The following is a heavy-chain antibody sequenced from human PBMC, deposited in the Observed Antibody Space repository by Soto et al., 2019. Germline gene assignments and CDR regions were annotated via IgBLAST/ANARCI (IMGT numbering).Heavy chain of an antibody. V-gene: IGHV1-69*01. D-gene: IGHD2-2*01. CDR2: IIPIFGTA. CDR3: ASPAQGIVVPAAMDYYYGMDV. J-gene: IGHJ6*02. Sequence: QVQLVQSGAEVKKPGSSVKVSCKASGGTFSSYAISWVRQAPGQGLEWMGGIIPIFGTANYAQKLQGRVTIAADESTRTAYMELRSQRSEDTAVYYCASPAQGIVVPAAMDYYYGMDVWGQGTTVTVSS. CDR1: GGTFSSYA.